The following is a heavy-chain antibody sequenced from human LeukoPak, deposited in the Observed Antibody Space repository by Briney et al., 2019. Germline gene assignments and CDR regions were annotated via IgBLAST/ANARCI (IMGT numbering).Heavy chain of an antibody. CDR3: ARGPVLLWFGESHFDY. J-gene: IGHJ4*02. D-gene: IGHD3-10*01. V-gene: IGHV3-53*01. CDR1: GFTVSSNY. Sequence: GGSLRLSCAASGFTVSSNYMSWVRQAPGKGLEWVSVIYSGGSTYYADSVKGRFTISRDNSKNTLYLQMNSLRAEDTAVYYCARGPVLLWFGESHFDYWGQGTLVTVSS. CDR2: IYSGGST.